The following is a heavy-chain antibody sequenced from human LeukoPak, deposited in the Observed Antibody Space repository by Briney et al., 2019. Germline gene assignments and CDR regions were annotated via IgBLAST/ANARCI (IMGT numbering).Heavy chain of an antibody. D-gene: IGHD3-16*01. V-gene: IGHV4-4*07. CDR3: ARELRLGEVFSPNLFDP. CDR2: XYGGGTA. Sequence: SETLSLTCTVSGGSTSNYYWTWIRHPAGKALXWXXXXYGGGTANYNPALKSRVTMSVDTSKNQFSPKLNSVTAADTAVYYCARELRLGEVFSPNLFDPWGQGTLVTVSS. CDR1: GGSTSNYY. J-gene: IGHJ5*02.